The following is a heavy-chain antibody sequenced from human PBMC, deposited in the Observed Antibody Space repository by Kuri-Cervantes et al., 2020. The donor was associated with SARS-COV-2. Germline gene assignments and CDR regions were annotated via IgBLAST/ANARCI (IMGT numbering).Heavy chain of an antibody. D-gene: IGHD5-18*01. CDR3: ARNRRTGGYSFGFDL. Sequence: ASVKVSCKASGYTFTGYYMHWVRQAPGQGLEWMGWINPNSGGTKYAQKCQGRVTMTRDTSISTAYMELSRLRSDDTAVYYCARNRRTGGYSFGFDLWGQGTLVTVSS. J-gene: IGHJ4*02. V-gene: IGHV1-2*02. CDR1: GYTFTGYY. CDR2: INPNSGGT.